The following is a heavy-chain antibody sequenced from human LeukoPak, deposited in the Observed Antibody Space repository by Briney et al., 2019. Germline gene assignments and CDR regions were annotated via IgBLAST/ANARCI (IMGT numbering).Heavy chain of an antibody. CDR3: ARGSVLRFLEWPNWFDP. CDR1: GGSISSYY. Sequence: PSETLSLTCTVSGGSISSYYWSWIRQPPGKGLEWIGYIYYSGSTNYNPSLKSRVTISVDTSKNQFSLKLSSVTAADTAVYYCARGSVLRFLEWPNWFDPWGQGTLVTVSS. D-gene: IGHD3-3*01. J-gene: IGHJ5*02. CDR2: IYYSGST. V-gene: IGHV4-59*01.